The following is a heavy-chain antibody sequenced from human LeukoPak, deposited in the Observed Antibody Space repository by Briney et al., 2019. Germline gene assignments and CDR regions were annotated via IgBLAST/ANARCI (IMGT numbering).Heavy chain of an antibody. CDR1: GYTFTSYG. CDR2: ISAYNGNT. J-gene: IGHJ3*02. Sequence: GASVKVSCKASGYTFTSYGISWVRQAPGQGLEWMGWISAYNGNTNYAQKLQGRVTMTTDTSTSTAYMELRSLRSDDTAVYYCAREGLGYCSGGSCYGSAFDIWGQGTMVTVSS. V-gene: IGHV1-18*01. D-gene: IGHD2-15*01. CDR3: AREGLGYCSGGSCYGSAFDI.